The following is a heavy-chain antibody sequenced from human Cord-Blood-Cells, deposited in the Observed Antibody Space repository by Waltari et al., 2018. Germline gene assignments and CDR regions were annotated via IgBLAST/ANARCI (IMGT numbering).Heavy chain of an antibody. D-gene: IGHD1-26*01. V-gene: IGHV1-2*02. J-gene: IGHJ5*02. CDR3: ARAIVGATYNWFDP. Sequence: QVQLVQSGAEVKKPGASVKVSCKASGYTFTGYYMHWVRQAPGQGLEWMGWINPNSGGTNYAQKLQGRVTMTRDTSISTAYMELSRLRSDDTAVYYCARAIVGATYNWFDPWGQGTLVTVSS. CDR2: INPNSGGT. CDR1: GYTFTGYY.